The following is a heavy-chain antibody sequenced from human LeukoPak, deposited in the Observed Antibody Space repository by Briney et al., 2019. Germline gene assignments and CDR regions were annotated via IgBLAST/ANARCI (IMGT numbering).Heavy chain of an antibody. CDR2: IYPGDSDT. J-gene: IGHJ4*02. V-gene: IGHV5-51*01. CDR1: GYSFTTHW. D-gene: IGHD1-26*01. Sequence: GESLKISRKGSGYSFTTHWIGWVRQMPGKGLGWMGIIYPGDSDTTYSRYFQGQVTISAGKSISTAYLQWSSLKASDTAMYYCARRDDGPVSGSYRGNFDYWGQGTLVTVSS. CDR3: ARRDDGPVSGSYRGNFDY.